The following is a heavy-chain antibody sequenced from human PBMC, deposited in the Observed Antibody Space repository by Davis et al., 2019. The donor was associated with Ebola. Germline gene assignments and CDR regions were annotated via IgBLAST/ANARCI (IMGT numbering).Heavy chain of an antibody. D-gene: IGHD1/OR15-1a*01. CDR3: ARMDWNNEEAFDV. CDR1: GFTFSSYG. V-gene: IGHV3-33*01. Sequence: GESLKISCAASGFTFSSYGMHWVRQAPGKGLEWVAVIWYDGSNKYYADSVKGRFIISRDNSKNTLYLQMNSLRAEETAVYYCARMDWNNEEAFDVWGQGTMVTVSS. J-gene: IGHJ3*01. CDR2: IWYDGSNK.